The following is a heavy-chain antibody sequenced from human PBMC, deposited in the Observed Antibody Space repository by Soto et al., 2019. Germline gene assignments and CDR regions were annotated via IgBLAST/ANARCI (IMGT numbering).Heavy chain of an antibody. CDR2: MNPNSGNT. CDR3: ARVGKRTGSFDY. D-gene: IGHD1-26*01. Sequence: QVQLVQSGAEVKKPGASVKVSCKASGYTFTSYDINWVRQATGQGLEWMGWMNPNSGNTGYAQKFQGRVTMTRNTXINTAYXXXXXXXXEXTAVYYCARVGKRTGSFDYWGQGTLVTVSS. J-gene: IGHJ4*02. CDR1: GYTFTSYD. V-gene: IGHV1-8*01.